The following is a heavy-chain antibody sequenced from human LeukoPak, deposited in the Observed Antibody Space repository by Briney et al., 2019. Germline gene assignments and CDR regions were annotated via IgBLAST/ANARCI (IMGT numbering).Heavy chain of an antibody. CDR2: LSDDGFKT. J-gene: IGHJ3*02. CDR1: GFTFSNYA. V-gene: IGHV3-23*01. Sequence: GGSLRLSCAASGFTFSNYAMNWVRQAPGKGLEWVSGLSDDGFKTYYADSVKGRLTISRDNSQSTLYLLMNSLRAEDTAVYYCAKGRGLWFGEPYDAFDIWGQGTMVTVSS. CDR3: AKGRGLWFGEPYDAFDI. D-gene: IGHD3-10*01.